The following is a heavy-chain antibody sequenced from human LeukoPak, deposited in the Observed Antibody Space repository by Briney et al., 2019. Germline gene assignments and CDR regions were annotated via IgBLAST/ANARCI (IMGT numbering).Heavy chain of an antibody. CDR1: GFTFSSYA. CDR2: ISSSGSYI. J-gene: IGHJ3*02. V-gene: IGHV3-21*01. Sequence: PGGSLRLSCAASGFTFSSYAIQWVRQAPGKGLEWVSSISSSGSYIYYADSVKGRFTISRDNAKNSLYLQMNSLRAEDTAVYYCARAYSGYETDAFDIWGQGTMVTVSS. CDR3: ARAYSGYETDAFDI. D-gene: IGHD5-12*01.